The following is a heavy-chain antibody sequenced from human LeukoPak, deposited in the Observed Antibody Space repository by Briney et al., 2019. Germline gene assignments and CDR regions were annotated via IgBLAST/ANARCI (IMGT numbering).Heavy chain of an antibody. CDR1: LDSFSSHY. CDR2: ISYRGST. CDR3: ARQSDY. Sequence: SEAPSHTPTDPLDSFSSHYWSSIPQPPGKRLEWSGYISYRGSTNYNPSLKSRVTISIDTSKNQFSLRLSSVTAADTAVYYCARQSDYWAQGTLVTVSS. V-gene: IGHV4-59*08. J-gene: IGHJ4*02.